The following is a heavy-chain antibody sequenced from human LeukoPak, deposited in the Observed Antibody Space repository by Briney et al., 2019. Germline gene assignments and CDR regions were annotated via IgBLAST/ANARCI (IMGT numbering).Heavy chain of an antibody. V-gene: IGHV4-39*01. CDR3: ARQTGSGLFILP. J-gene: IGHJ4*02. CDR1: GGSISNGYY. D-gene: IGHD3/OR15-3a*01. Sequence: SETLSLTCTVSGGSISNGYYWGWIRQPPGMGLEWIGSIYYTGNTYYNASLKSQVSISIDTSKNQFSLKLTSVTAADTAVYYCARQTGSGLFILPGGQGTLVTVSS. CDR2: IYYTGNT.